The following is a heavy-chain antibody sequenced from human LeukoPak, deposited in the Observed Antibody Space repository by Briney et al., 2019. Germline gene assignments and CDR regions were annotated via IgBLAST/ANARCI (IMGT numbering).Heavy chain of an antibody. D-gene: IGHD2-2*01. CDR2: IWYDGSNK. J-gene: IGHJ6*02. CDR3: ARGGRVVPDAIWYYYGMDV. CDR1: GFTFSSYG. Sequence: GRSLRLSCAASGFTFSSYGMHWVRQAPGKGLEWVSVIWYDGSNKYYADSVKGRFTISRDNSKNTLYLQMNSLRAEDTAVYYCARGGRVVPDAIWYYYGMDVWGQGTTVTVSS. V-gene: IGHV3-33*01.